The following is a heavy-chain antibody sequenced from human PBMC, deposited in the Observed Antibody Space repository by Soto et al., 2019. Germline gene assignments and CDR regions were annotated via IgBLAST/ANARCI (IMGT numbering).Heavy chain of an antibody. CDR2: IYYSGIT. CDR3: ARLFGNRIYYGWGSYYKYYFDY. V-gene: IGHV4-39*01. Sequence: PSETLSLTCTVSGGSISSSSYYWGWIRQPPGNWLEWIWSIYYSGITYYNPSIKGQVTISEDTSNTHSYLKWSFVTAADTAVYYCARLFGNRIYYGWGSYYKYYFDYWGQGTLVTVSS. CDR1: GGSISSSSYY. D-gene: IGHD3-10*01. J-gene: IGHJ4*02.